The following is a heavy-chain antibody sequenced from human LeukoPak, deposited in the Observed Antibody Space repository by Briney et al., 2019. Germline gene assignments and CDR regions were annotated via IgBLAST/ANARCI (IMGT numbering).Heavy chain of an antibody. CDR2: IRSKAYGGTT. Sequence: GRSLRLSCTASGFTFGDYAMSWVRQAPGKGLEWVGFIRSKAYGGTTEYAASVKGRFTISRDDSKSIAYLQMNSLKTEDIAVYYCTRARGYGAYFDYWGQGTLVTVSP. D-gene: IGHD3-22*01. V-gene: IGHV3-49*04. CDR3: TRARGYGAYFDY. J-gene: IGHJ4*02. CDR1: GFTFGDYA.